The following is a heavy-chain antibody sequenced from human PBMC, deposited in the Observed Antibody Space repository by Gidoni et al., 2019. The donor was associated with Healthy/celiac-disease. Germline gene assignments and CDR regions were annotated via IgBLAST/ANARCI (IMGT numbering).Heavy chain of an antibody. D-gene: IGHD2-15*01. CDR1: GITFSSYA. Sequence: EVQLLESGGGLVQPGGSLRLSCAASGITFSSYAMSWVRQAPGKGLEWVSAISGSGGSTYYADSVKGRFTISRDNSKNTLYLQMNSLRAEDTAVYYCAKRVQGWVLPLYFDYWGQGTLVTVSS. J-gene: IGHJ4*02. V-gene: IGHV3-23*01. CDR2: ISGSGGST. CDR3: AKRVQGWVLPLYFDY.